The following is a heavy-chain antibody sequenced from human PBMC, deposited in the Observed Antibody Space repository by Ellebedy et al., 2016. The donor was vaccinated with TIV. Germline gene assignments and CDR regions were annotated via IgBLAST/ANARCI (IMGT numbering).Heavy chain of an antibody. V-gene: IGHV3-30-3*01. CDR3: ARDVPEPGQGGWPPGYFFDL. D-gene: IGHD3-9*01. J-gene: IGHJ4*02. CDR2: IMYDGTNR. CDR1: GFTFNIFA. Sequence: PGGSLRLSCTASGFTFNIFAMHWVRLTPDKGLEWLGVIMYDGTNRWSVDSLEGRFTISRDNAKNTVYLKMNSLRPEDTAMYYCARDVPEPGQGGWPPGYFFDLWGQGTLVTVSS.